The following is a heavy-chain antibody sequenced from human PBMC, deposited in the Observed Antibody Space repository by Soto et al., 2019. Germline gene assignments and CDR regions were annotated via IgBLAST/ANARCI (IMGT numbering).Heavy chain of an antibody. CDR1: GYSISSSNW. CDR3: ARTTYSSSRAGVDY. D-gene: IGHD6-13*01. CDR2: IYYSGST. V-gene: IGHV4-28*01. J-gene: IGHJ4*02. Sequence: TSETLSLTCAVSGYSISSSNWWGWIRQPPGKGLEWIGYIYYSGSTYYNPSLKSRVTMSVDTSKNQFSLKLSSVTAVDTAVYYCARTTYSSSRAGVDYWGQGTLVTVSS.